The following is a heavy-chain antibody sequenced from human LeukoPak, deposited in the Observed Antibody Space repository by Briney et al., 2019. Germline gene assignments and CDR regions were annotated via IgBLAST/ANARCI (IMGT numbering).Heavy chain of an antibody. CDR3: ARNNWDIVVVPAAFTNYYYYMDV. J-gene: IGHJ6*03. D-gene: IGHD2-2*01. CDR1: GGSISSSSYY. CDR2: IYYSGST. V-gene: IGHV4-39*01. Sequence: SETLSLTCTVSGGSISSSSYYWGWIRQPPGKGLEWIGSIYYSGSTYYNPSLKSRVTISVDTSKNQFSLKLSSVTAADTAVYYCARNNWDIVVVPAAFTNYYYYMDVWGKGTTVTVSS.